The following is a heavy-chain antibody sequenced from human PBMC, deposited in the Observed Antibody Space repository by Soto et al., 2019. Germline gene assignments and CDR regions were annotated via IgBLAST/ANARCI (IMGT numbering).Heavy chain of an antibody. CDR3: ARGGGWLIED. D-gene: IGHD3-16*01. CDR1: GLPKYW. J-gene: IGHJ4*02. V-gene: IGHV3-7*01. CDR2: IKQDGTEI. Sequence: DVHLVESGGGLVQPGGSLRLSCEDSGLPKYWMTWVRLAPGKGLEWVANIKQDGTEIQYVDAVKGRFTITRDNAKKSLYLQMNSIIVEDTAVYYCARGGGWLIEDWGQGILVTVSS.